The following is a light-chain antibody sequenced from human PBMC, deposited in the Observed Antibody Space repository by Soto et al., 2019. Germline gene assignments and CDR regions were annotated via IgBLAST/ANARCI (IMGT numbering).Light chain of an antibody. CDR1: QSISSY. CDR3: QQRGT. J-gene: IGKJ3*01. CDR2: DAS. Sequence: EVVLTQSPDTLSLPPGERATLSCRASQSISSYLAWYQQKPGQAPRLLIYDASSRATGIPARFSGSGSGTDFTLTISSLEPEDLAVYYCQQRGTFGPGTKVDIK. V-gene: IGKV3-11*01.